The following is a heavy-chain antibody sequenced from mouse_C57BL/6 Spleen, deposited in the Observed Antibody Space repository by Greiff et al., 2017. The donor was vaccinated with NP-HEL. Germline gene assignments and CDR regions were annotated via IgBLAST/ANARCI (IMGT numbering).Heavy chain of an antibody. D-gene: IGHD2-2*01. Sequence: QVQLQQSGAELVMPGASVKLSCKASGYTFTSYWMHWVKQRPGQGLEWIGEIDPSDSYTNYNQKFKGKSTLTVDKSSSTAYMQLSSLTSEDSAVYYCARWGGYDDYWGQGTTLTVSS. J-gene: IGHJ2*01. V-gene: IGHV1-69*01. CDR1: GYTFTSYW. CDR2: IDPSDSYT. CDR3: ARWGGYDDY.